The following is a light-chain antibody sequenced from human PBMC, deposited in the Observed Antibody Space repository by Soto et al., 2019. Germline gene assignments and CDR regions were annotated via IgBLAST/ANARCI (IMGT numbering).Light chain of an antibody. CDR3: CSYAGTYTLWV. J-gene: IGLJ3*02. CDR1: SSDVGGYNY. Sequence: QSALTQPRSVSGSPGQSVTISCTGTSSDVGGYNYVSWYQQYPGKAPKLIIYDVSKRPSGVPDRFSGSKSGNTASLTISGLQAEDEADYYCCSYAGTYTLWVFGGGTQLPS. V-gene: IGLV2-11*01. CDR2: DVS.